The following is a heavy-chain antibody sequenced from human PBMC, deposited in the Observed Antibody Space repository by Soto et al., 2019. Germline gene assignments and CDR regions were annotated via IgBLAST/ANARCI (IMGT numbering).Heavy chain of an antibody. CDR3: AKEGCSGGICYGFDY. V-gene: IGHV3-30*18. Sequence: QVQLVESGGGVVQPGRSLRLSCAASGFTFSSYGMHWVRQAPGKGLEWVAVMSWDGSDEFYEEIVKGRFTVSRANSRNTLYLQMNSLRPEDTAVYYCAKEGCSGGICYGFDYWGQGTLVTVSS. D-gene: IGHD2-15*01. CDR1: GFTFSSYG. J-gene: IGHJ4*02. CDR2: MSWDGSDE.